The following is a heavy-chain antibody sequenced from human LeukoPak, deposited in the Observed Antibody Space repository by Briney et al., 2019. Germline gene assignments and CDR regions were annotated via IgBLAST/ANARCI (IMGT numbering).Heavy chain of an antibody. J-gene: IGHJ4*02. D-gene: IGHD1-14*01. Sequence: GGSLRLSCAASGFNFRTYWMSWARQAPGKGLEWVASLNQDADREYYVDSVKGRFTISRDNAKNSLYLQMDSLRVKDTAVYYCARATTASARDHWGQGTLVTVSS. CDR3: ARATTASARDH. CDR1: GFNFRTYW. V-gene: IGHV3-7*01. CDR2: LNQDADRE.